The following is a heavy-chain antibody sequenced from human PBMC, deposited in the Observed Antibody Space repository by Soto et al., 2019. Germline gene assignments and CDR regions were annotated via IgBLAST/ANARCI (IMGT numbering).Heavy chain of an antibody. Sequence: QVQLVQSGAEVKKPGASVKVSCKASGYTFTSYGISWVRQAPGQVFEWMGWISAYNVNTNYAQKLQGRVTMTTDTSTSTAYMEQRSLRSDDTAVYYCARDRGTGIAARRYNWFDPWGQGTLVTVSS. D-gene: IGHD6-6*01. J-gene: IGHJ5*02. CDR1: GYTFTSYG. CDR3: ARDRGTGIAARRYNWFDP. CDR2: ISAYNVNT. V-gene: IGHV1-18*04.